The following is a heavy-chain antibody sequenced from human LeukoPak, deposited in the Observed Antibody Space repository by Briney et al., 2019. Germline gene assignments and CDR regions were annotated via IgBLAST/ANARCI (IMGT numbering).Heavy chain of an antibody. CDR2: ISGRGGST. Sequence: GGSLRLSCAASGFTFSSYAMSWVRQAPGKGLEWVSAISGRGGSTYYADSVKGRFTISRDNSKNTLYLQMNSLRAEDTAVYYCAKDADIVVVPAACVYWGQGTLVTVSS. V-gene: IGHV3-23*01. D-gene: IGHD2-2*01. J-gene: IGHJ4*02. CDR1: GFTFSSYA. CDR3: AKDADIVVVPAACVY.